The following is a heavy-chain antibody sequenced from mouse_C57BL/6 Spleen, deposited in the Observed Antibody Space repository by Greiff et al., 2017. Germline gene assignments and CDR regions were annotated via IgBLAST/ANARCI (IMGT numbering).Heavy chain of an antibody. CDR3: AREDYSNLLTGYAMDY. CDR2: IDPSDSYT. Sequence: QVQLQQPGAELVRPGTSVKLSCKASGYTFTSYWMHWVKQRPGQGLEWIGVIDPSDSYTNYNQKFKGKATLTVDTSSSTAYMQLSSLTSEDSAVYYCAREDYSNLLTGYAMDYWGQGTSVTVSS. J-gene: IGHJ4*01. V-gene: IGHV1-59*01. CDR1: GYTFTSYW. D-gene: IGHD2-5*01.